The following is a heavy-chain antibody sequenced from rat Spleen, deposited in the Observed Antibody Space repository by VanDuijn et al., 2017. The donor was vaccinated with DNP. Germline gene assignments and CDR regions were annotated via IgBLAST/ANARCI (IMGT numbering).Heavy chain of an antibody. J-gene: IGHJ4*01. CDR3: VREDKGVNA. CDR2: INKDSRTI. Sequence: EVKLVESGGGLVQPGSSLKLSCAASGFNFNDYWMGWVRQAPGKGLEWIGEINKDSRTIKYSPSLKDKFTISRDNAQNTLYLQMSKLGSEDTGIYYCVREDKGVNAWGQGASVTVSS. V-gene: IGHV4-2*01. CDR1: GFNFNDYW. D-gene: IGHD1-1*01.